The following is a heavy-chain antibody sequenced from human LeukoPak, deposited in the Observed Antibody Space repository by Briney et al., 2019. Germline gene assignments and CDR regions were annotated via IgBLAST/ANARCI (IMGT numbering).Heavy chain of an antibody. Sequence: ASVKVSCKTSGYTFTDSYIHWVRQAPGQGLEWMGRINPNSGDPNHQGRVTMTRDTSISTAYMEMSSLTSDDTAVYYCARSARHCNNGVCFTDYYIDLWGKGTTVIVSS. J-gene: IGHJ6*03. CDR3: ARSARHCNNGVCFTDYYIDL. CDR2: INPNSGDP. V-gene: IGHV1-2*06. CDR1: GYTFTDSY. D-gene: IGHD2-8*01.